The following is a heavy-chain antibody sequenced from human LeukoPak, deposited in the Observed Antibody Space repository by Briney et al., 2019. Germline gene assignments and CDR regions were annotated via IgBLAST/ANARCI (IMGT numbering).Heavy chain of an antibody. CDR1: AFSLNTYS. Sequence: GGSLRLSCAASAFSLNTYSMNWVRQTPGKGLEWLPHISVSGIIHYAESVKGRFSISRDNGRNSVSLQMNRLRVGDTGVYFCATAPRGASDYTDVWGRGTTVSVSS. D-gene: IGHD1-26*01. V-gene: IGHV3-48*01. J-gene: IGHJ6*03. CDR3: ATAPRGASDYTDV. CDR2: ISVSGII.